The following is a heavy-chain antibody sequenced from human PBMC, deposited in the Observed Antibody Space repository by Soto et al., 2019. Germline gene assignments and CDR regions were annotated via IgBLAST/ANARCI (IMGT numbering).Heavy chain of an antibody. Sequence: QVQLQESGPGLVRPSQTLSLTCTVSGGSISSDHYHWTWIRQTPGKGLEWIGYIHYSGSGYYNPSLQSRVTMSVDTFKNLFSLKLSSVTAADTAVYFCVREDDGGDRDYYGLDVWGQGTTVTVSS. CDR3: VREDDGGDRDYYGLDV. D-gene: IGHD4-17*01. CDR2: IHYSGSG. CDR1: GGSISSDHYH. J-gene: IGHJ6*02. V-gene: IGHV4-30-4*01.